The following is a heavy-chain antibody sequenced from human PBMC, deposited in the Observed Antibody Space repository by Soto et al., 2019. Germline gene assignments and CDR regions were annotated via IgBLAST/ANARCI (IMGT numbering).Heavy chain of an antibody. CDR1: GGSFSGYY. CDR3: ARGPVLSRGPPYYYYYYMDV. V-gene: IGHV4-34*01. CDR2: INHSGST. D-gene: IGHD3-10*01. Sequence: QVQLQQWGAGLLKPSETLSLTCAVYGGSFSGYYWSWIRQPPGKGLEWIGEINHSGSTNYNPSLKSRVTISVDTSKNQFSLKLSSVTAADTAVYYCARGPVLSRGPPYYYYYYMDVWGIGTTVTVSS. J-gene: IGHJ6*03.